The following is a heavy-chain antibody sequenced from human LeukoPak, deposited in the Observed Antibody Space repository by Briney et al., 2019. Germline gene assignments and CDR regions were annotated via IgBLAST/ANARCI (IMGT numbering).Heavy chain of an antibody. CDR2: IGPTGFDR. CDR3: ATETNGRHYDY. CDR1: GLTFSTSG. Sequence: GGSLRLSCTTSGLTFSTSGFNWVRQAPGKGLEWVASIGPTGFDRYHADSIKGRFAISRDNANNFLYLQMDSLRAEDTAVYYCATETNGRHYDYWGQGTLLTVSS. D-gene: IGHD1-14*01. V-gene: IGHV3-21*06. J-gene: IGHJ4*02.